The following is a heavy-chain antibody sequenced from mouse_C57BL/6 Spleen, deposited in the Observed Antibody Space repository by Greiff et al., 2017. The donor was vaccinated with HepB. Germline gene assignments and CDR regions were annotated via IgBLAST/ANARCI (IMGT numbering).Heavy chain of an antibody. D-gene: IGHD1-1*01. CDR3: ARYYYGSGCGDYWYFDV. CDR2: IDPETGGT. Sequence: QVQLQQSGAELVRPGASVTLSCKASGYTFTDYEMHSVKQTPVHGLEWIGAIDPETGGTAYNQKFKGKAILTADKSSSTAYMQLRSLTSEGSAVYDCARYYYGSGCGDYWYFDVWGTGTTVTVSS. V-gene: IGHV1-15*01. CDR1: GYTFTDYE. J-gene: IGHJ1*03.